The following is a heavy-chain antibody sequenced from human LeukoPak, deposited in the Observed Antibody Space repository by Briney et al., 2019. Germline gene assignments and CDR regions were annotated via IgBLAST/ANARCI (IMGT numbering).Heavy chain of an antibody. Sequence: SETLSLTCAVSGGSISSNSYYWGWIRQPPGKGLEWIGSIYYSGSTYYNPSLKSRVTISVDTSKNHFSVKLTSVTTADTAVYYCARLYGNFQNYYDYWGQGTLVTVSS. D-gene: IGHD1-7*01. J-gene: IGHJ4*02. CDR2: IYYSGST. CDR3: ARLYGNFQNYYDY. V-gene: IGHV4-39*07. CDR1: GGSISSNSYY.